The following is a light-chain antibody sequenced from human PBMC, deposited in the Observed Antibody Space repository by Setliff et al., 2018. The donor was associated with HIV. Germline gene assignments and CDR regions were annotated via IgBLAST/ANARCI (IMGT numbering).Light chain of an antibody. CDR3: SSYTTTSAYV. CDR1: TSDIGAYNL. CDR2: DVT. V-gene: IGLV2-14*03. J-gene: IGLJ1*01. Sequence: QSVLAQPASVSGSPGQPITISCTGTTSDIGAYNLVSWYQQYPGKAPKLLIYDVTKRPSGVSDRFSASKSANTASLTISGLHTEDEADYFCSSYTTTSAYVFGAGTKSPS.